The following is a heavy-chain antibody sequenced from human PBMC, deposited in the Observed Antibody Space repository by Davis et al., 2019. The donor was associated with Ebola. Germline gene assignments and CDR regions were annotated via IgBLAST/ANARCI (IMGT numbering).Heavy chain of an antibody. D-gene: IGHD2-15*01. CDR1: GFTFSNYA. Sequence: PGGSLRLSCAASGFTFSNYAMTWVRQAPGKGLEWVSAISGSGGTTYYADSVKGRFTISRDNSKNTLYLQMNSLRAEDTAVYYCAKGHTAVVVTACNDYWGQGTLVTVSS. J-gene: IGHJ4*02. CDR2: ISGSGGTT. V-gene: IGHV3-23*01. CDR3: AKGHTAVVVTACNDY.